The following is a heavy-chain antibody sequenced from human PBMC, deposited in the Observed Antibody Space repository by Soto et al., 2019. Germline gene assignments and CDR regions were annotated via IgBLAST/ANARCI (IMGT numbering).Heavy chain of an antibody. D-gene: IGHD2-15*01. V-gene: IGHV3-30*18. J-gene: IGHJ6*02. CDR1: GFTLSLSG. CDR2: TTYDGSNK. Sequence: GGSLRLSCAASGFTLSLSGMHWVRQAPGKGLEWVATTTYDGSNKNYADSVKGRFTISRDNSKNTLYPQMNRLGPEDTAVYNCVKEGGFCSGGSCYSGYYYGLDVWGQGTKVTVSS. CDR3: VKEGGFCSGGSCYSGYYYGLDV.